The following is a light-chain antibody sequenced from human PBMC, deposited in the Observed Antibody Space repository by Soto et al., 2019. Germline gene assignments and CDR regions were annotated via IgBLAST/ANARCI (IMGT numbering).Light chain of an antibody. J-gene: IGKJ1*01. Sequence: EIVLTQSPGTLSLSPGERATLSCRASQSVSSNYLAWYRRKPGQAPRLLIYGASNRATDIPGRFSGSGSGTDFTLTITRLEPEDIAVYYCHQYGSAPPTFGPGTRVEIK. CDR1: QSVSSNY. CDR3: HQYGSAPPT. V-gene: IGKV3-20*01. CDR2: GAS.